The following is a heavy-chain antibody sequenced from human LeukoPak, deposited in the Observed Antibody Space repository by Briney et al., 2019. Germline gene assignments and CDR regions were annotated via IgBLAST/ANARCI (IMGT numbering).Heavy chain of an antibody. CDR1: GYTFTGYY. CDR2: INPNSGGT. J-gene: IGHJ4*02. Sequence: VSVKVSCKASGYTFTGYYMHWVRQAPGQGLEWMGWINPNSGGTNYAQKFQGRVTMTRDTSISTAYMELSRLRSDDTAVYYCARDGYSYGSYYFDYWGQGTLVTVSS. CDR3: ARDGYSYGSYYFDY. D-gene: IGHD5-18*01. V-gene: IGHV1-2*02.